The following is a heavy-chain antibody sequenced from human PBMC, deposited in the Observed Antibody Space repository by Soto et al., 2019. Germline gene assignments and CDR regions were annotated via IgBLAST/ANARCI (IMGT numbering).Heavy chain of an antibody. D-gene: IGHD3-22*01. CDR1: GFPFSSYW. V-gene: IGHV3-74*01. CDR2: INSDGSST. Sequence: EVQLVESGGGLVQPGGSLRFACVASGFPFSSYWMHWVRQAPGKGLVWVSRINSDGSSTNYADSVNGRFTISRDNDNNTAYLQMNRLRAEATDVYYCTRSSGSNGDAFDIWGQGTMVTVSS. J-gene: IGHJ3*02. CDR3: TRSSGSNGDAFDI.